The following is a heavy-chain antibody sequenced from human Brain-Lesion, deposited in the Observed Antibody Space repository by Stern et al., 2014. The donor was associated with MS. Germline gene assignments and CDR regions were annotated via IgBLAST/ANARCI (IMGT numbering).Heavy chain of an antibody. CDR2: IYYSGAT. CDR3: GRAGLDDTFDV. Sequence: VQLVESGPGLVKPSETLSLTCSISGGSVSSNRYYWGWIRQPPGKGLEWIGIIYYSGATFYNPSLKSRVSISMDTSKNHFSRSLSFVTAADTAVYYCGRAGLDDTFDVWGQGTMVTVSS. D-gene: IGHD3/OR15-3a*01. V-gene: IGHV4-39*02. CDR1: GGSVSSNRYY. J-gene: IGHJ3*01.